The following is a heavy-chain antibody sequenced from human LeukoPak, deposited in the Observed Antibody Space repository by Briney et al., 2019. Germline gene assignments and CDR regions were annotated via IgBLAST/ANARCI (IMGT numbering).Heavy chain of an antibody. V-gene: IGHV3-74*01. Sequence: GGPLRLSCAASGFTFSSYWLHWVRQAPGKGLVWVSRINSDGSSTSYADSVEGRFTISRDNAKNTLYLQMNSLRAEDTAVYFCARGRRTDIEYWGQGTLVTVSS. CDR3: ARGRRTDIEY. D-gene: IGHD4-17*01. CDR2: INSDGSST. CDR1: GFTFSSYW. J-gene: IGHJ4*02.